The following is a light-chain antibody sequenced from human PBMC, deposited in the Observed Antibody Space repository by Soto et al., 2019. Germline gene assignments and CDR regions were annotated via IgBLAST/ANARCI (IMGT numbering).Light chain of an antibody. CDR3: HHYET. J-gene: IGKJ1*01. Sequence: EIVLTQSPDTLSVSPGGRATLSCRASQYINTRLAWYQHRPGQAPRLLIYQTSLRAAGIPARFSASGSGTDFTLTISRLEPEDFTVYYCHHYETFGQGTMWIS. V-gene: IGKV3-20*01. CDR2: QTS. CDR1: QYINTR.